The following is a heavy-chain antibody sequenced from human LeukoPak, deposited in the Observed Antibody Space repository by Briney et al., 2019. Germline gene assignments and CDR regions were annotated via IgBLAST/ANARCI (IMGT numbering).Heavy chain of an antibody. CDR1: GFTFSSYA. D-gene: IGHD3-16*01. Sequence: GRSLRLSCAASGFTFSSYAMHWVRQAPGKGLEWVAVISYDGSNKYYADSVKGRFTISRDNAKNSLFLQMNSLRVEDTAVYHCARSEAGGTYWGQGTLVTVSS. V-gene: IGHV3-30-3*01. J-gene: IGHJ4*02. CDR3: ARSEAGGTY. CDR2: ISYDGSNK.